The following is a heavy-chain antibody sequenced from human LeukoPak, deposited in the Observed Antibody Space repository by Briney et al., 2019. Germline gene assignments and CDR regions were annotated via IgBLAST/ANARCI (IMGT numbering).Heavy chain of an antibody. J-gene: IGHJ5*02. CDR2: ISAYNGNT. D-gene: IGHD2-15*01. CDR1: GYTFTSYG. Sequence: ASVKVSCKASGYTFTSYGISWVRQAPGQGLEWMGWISAYNGNTNYAQKLQGRVTMTTDTSTSTAYMELRSLRSEDTAVYYCARGGYCSGGSCFNWFDPWGQGTLVTVSS. CDR3: ARGGYCSGGSCFNWFDP. V-gene: IGHV1-18*01.